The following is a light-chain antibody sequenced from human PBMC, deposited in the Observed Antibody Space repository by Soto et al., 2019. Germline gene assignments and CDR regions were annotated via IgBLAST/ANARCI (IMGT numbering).Light chain of an antibody. V-gene: IGKV1-39*01. CDR3: QQSYSIPLT. CDR2: AAS. J-gene: IGKJ4*01. CDR1: QSIRIY. Sequence: IQLTQSPSSLSASLGDRVTLTCRASQSIRIYLNWYQQKPGKAPKLLIYAASSLQSGVPSRFSGSGSGTDFTLTISSLQPEDFATYYCQQSYSIPLTFGGGTKVDIK.